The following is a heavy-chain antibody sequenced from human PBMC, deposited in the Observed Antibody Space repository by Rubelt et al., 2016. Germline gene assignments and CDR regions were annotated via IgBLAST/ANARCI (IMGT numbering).Heavy chain of an antibody. CDR2: IYYSGVT. CDR3: AKGKNVDTAMAA. D-gene: IGHD5-18*01. J-gene: IGHJ5*02. CDR1: GGSISNDNYY. V-gene: IGHV4-39*01. Sequence: QLQLQESGPRLVKPSETLSLTCSVSGGSISNDNYYWGWIRQPPGEGLEWIGSIYYSGVTSHTASFKSRVTISVDTSENQFSLRLISVTAADTAVYYCAKGKNVDTAMAAWGQGTLVTVSS.